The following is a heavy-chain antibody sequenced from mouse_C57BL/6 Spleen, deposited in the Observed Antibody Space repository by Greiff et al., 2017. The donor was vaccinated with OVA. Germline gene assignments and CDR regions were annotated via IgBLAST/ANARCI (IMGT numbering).Heavy chain of an antibody. J-gene: IGHJ3*01. CDR3: ARGLGRAWFAY. V-gene: IGHV1-22*01. CDR1: GYTFTDYN. Sequence: VQLKESGPELVKPGASVKMSCKASGYTFTDYNMHWVKQSHGKSLEWIGYINPNNGGTSYNQKFKGKATLTVNKSSSTAYMELRSLTAEDSAVYYCARGLGRAWFAYWGQGTLVTVSA. D-gene: IGHD4-1*01. CDR2: INPNNGGT.